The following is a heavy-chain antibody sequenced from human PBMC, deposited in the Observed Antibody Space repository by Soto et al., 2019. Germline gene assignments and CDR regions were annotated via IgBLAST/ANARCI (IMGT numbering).Heavy chain of an antibody. CDR3: ARVDVGKEGSYGDKYYYYYGMDV. CDR1: GRAFSAYY. CDR2: INHSGST. Sequence: SDPLSLTSAVYGRAFSAYYWSWMRQPPGTGLEWIGEINHSGSTNYNPSLKSRVTISVDTSKNQFSLKLSSVTAADTAVYYCARVDVGKEGSYGDKYYYYYGMDVWGQGTTVT. D-gene: IGHD5-18*01. J-gene: IGHJ6*02. V-gene: IGHV4-34*01.